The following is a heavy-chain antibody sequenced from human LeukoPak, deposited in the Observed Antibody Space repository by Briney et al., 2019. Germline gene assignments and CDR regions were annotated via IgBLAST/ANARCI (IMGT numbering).Heavy chain of an antibody. D-gene: IGHD5-24*01. CDR3: ARDLVMGDGTGDYYYGMDV. J-gene: IGHJ6*02. CDR1: GYTFTNYG. CDR2: INPSGGST. Sequence: GASVKVSCKASGYTFTNYGISWVRQAPGQGLEWMGIINPSGGSTSYAQKFQGRVTMTRDTSTSTVYMELSSLRSEDTAVYYCARDLVMGDGTGDYYYGMDVWGQGTTVTVSS. V-gene: IGHV1-46*01.